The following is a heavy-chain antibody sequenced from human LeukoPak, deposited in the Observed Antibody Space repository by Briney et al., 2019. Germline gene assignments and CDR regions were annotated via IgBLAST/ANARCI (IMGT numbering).Heavy chain of an antibody. CDR1: GGSISSSSYY. CDR2: IYYSGST. Sequence: SETLSLTCTVSGGSISSSSYYWGWIRQPPGKGLEWIGSIYYSGSTYYNPSLKSRVTISVDTSKNQFSLKLSSVTAADTAVYYCARQLIGGWFDPWGQGTLVTVSS. J-gene: IGHJ5*02. CDR3: ARQLIGGWFDP. D-gene: IGHD6-6*01. V-gene: IGHV4-39*07.